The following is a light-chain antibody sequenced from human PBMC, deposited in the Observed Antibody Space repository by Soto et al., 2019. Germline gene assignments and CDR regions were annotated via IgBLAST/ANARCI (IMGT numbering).Light chain of an antibody. CDR2: SNT. Sequence: QSVLTQPHSASGTPGQTIAISCSGGSSNIGSYTVNWYQQLPGTAPRLLIYSNTQRPSGVPDRFSGSKSGTSASLAITGLQSDSEGYYYGATWDDSLDGVVFGGGTKLTVL. CDR1: SSNIGSYT. CDR3: ATWDDSLDGVV. V-gene: IGLV1-44*01. J-gene: IGLJ2*01.